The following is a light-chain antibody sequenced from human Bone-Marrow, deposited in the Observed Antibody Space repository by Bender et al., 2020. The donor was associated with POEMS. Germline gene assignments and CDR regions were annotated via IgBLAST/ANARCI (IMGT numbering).Light chain of an antibody. V-gene: IGLV1-40*01. CDR3: QSYDNSLGGWV. CDR1: SSNIGAGYD. J-gene: IGLJ3*02. Sequence: QSVLPQPPSVSGAPGQRVTISCTGSSSNIGAGYDVYWYQHLPGTAPKLLIYGYNNRPSGVPDRFSGSKSGTSASLAITGLQAEDEGDYYCQSYDNSLGGWVFGGGTKLTVL. CDR2: GYN.